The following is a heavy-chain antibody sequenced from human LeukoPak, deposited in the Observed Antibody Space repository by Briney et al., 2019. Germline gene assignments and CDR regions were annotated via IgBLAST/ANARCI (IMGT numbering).Heavy chain of an antibody. J-gene: IGHJ4*02. CDR2: ISGSGGST. CDR3: AKMQDFWSGYYSLLFDY. Sequence: GGSLRLSCAASGFTFSSYAMSWVRQAPGKGLEWVSAISGSGGSTYYADSVKGRFTISRDNSKNTLYLQMNSLRAEDTAVYYCAKMQDFWSGYYSLLFDYWGQGTLVTVSS. CDR1: GFTFSSYA. V-gene: IGHV3-23*01. D-gene: IGHD3-3*01.